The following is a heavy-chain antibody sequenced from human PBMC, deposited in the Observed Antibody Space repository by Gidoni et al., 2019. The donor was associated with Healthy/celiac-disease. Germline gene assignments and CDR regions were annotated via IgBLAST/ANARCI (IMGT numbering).Heavy chain of an antibody. CDR2: ISSSSSYI. CDR3: AVDYYDSSGYRNY. CDR1: GFTFSSYS. V-gene: IGHV3-21*01. Sequence: EVQLVESGGGLVKPGVSLRLSCAASGFTFSSYSMNWVRQAPGKGLEWVSSISSSSSYIYYADSVKGRFTISRDNAKNSLYLQMNSLRAEDTAVYYCAVDYYDSSGYRNYWGQGTLVTVSS. J-gene: IGHJ4*02. D-gene: IGHD3-22*01.